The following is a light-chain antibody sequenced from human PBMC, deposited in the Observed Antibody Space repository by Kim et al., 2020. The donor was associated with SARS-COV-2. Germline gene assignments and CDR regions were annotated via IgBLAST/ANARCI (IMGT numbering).Light chain of an antibody. CDR3: QVWDGSSDHYV. Sequence: VGPGKTARIPCGENMESNIVHWYQQKPGRAPVLVVHGDSDRPSGIPERFSGSNSGNTATLTISRVEAGDEADYYCQVWDGSSDHYVFGTGTKVTVL. CDR2: GDS. V-gene: IGLV3-21*03. J-gene: IGLJ1*01. CDR1: MESNI.